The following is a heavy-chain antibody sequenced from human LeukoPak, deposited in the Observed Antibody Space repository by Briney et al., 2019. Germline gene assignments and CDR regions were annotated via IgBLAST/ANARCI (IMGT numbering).Heavy chain of an antibody. J-gene: IGHJ5*02. Sequence: GGSLRLSCAASGFTFSSYWMSWVRQAPGKGLEWVANIKQDGSEKYYVDSVKGRFTISRDNAKNSLYLQMNSLRAEDTAVYYCARPLDCGSTSCYSVNWFDPWGQGTLVTVSS. CDR1: GFTFSSYW. CDR3: ARPLDCGSTSCYSVNWFDP. V-gene: IGHV3-7*01. CDR2: IKQDGSEK. D-gene: IGHD2-2*01.